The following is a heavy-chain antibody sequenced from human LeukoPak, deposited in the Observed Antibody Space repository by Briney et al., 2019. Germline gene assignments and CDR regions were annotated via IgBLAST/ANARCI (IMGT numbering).Heavy chain of an antibody. CDR3: ARFTNWYAGNAFDI. Sequence: ASVKVSCKASGYTFTGYYMHWVRQAPGQGLEWMGWINPNSGGTNYAQKFQGRVTMTRDTSISTAYMELSRLRSDDTAVYYCARFTNWYAGNAFDIWGQGTMVTVSS. CDR2: INPNSGGT. J-gene: IGHJ3*02. D-gene: IGHD1-1*01. V-gene: IGHV1-2*02. CDR1: GYTFTGYY.